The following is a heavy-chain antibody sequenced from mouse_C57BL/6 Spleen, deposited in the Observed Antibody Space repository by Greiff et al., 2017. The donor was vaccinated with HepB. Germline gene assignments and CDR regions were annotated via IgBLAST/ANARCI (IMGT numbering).Heavy chain of an antibody. D-gene: IGHD2-2*01. Sequence: QVQLQQPGAELVRPGTSVKLSCKASGYTFTSYWMHWVKQRPGQGLEWIGSIDPSDSYTNYNQKFKGKATLTVDTSSSTAYMQLSSLTSEDSAVYYCARSGGYYDAMDYWGQGTSVTVSS. CDR3: ARSGGYYDAMDY. V-gene: IGHV1-59*01. CDR1: GYTFTSYW. CDR2: IDPSDSYT. J-gene: IGHJ4*01.